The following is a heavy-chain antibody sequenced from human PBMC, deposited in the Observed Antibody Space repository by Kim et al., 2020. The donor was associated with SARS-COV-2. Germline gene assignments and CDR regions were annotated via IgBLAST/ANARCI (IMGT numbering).Heavy chain of an antibody. D-gene: IGHD3-3*01. Sequence: KGRFTISRDNSKNTLYLQMNSLRAEDTAVYYCARGTYYDFWSGSENWFDPWGQGTLVTVSS. J-gene: IGHJ5*02. V-gene: IGHV3-30*07. CDR3: ARGTYYDFWSGSENWFDP.